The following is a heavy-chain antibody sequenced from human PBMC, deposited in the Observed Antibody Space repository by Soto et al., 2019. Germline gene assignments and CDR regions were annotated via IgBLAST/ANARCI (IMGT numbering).Heavy chain of an antibody. CDR1: GFTFSDLY. D-gene: IGHD4-4*01. CDR2: IRNKANSYTT. CDR3: SRAGILTTPYYFDY. V-gene: IGHV3-72*01. Sequence: PGGSLRLSCAAFGFTFSDLYMDWVRQAPGKGLEWVGRIRNKANSYTTEYAASVKGRFTISRDDSKNSLFLQMNSLKTEDTAVYYCSRAGILTTPYYFDYWGQGTLVTVSS. J-gene: IGHJ4*02.